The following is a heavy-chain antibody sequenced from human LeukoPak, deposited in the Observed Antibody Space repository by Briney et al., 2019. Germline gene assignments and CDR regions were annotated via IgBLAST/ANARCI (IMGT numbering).Heavy chain of an antibody. J-gene: IGHJ4*02. CDR3: ARDSNLQGYCSGGSCYAASLY. D-gene: IGHD2-15*01. V-gene: IGHV1-69*06. CDR1: GGTFSSYA. CDR2: IIPIFGTA. Sequence: ASVKVSCKASGGTFSSYAISWVRQAPGQGLEWMGGIIPIFGTANYAQKFQGRVTITADKSTSTAYMELRSLRSDDTAVYYCARDSNLQGYCSGGSCYAASLYWGQGTLVTVSS.